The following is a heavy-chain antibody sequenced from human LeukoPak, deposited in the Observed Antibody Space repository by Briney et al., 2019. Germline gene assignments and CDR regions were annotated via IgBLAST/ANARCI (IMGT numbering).Heavy chain of an antibody. V-gene: IGHV3-30*04. Sequence: GGSLRLSCEASGFSFRTYAMHWVRQAPGQGLEWVARISYDGSDDHYSDSVKGGFTMSRDNAKSTVYLQMHSLQTADTAVYYCARPPSGTPGTFHLWGQGTMVIVSS. CDR3: ARPPSGTPGTFHL. CDR2: ISYDGSDD. J-gene: IGHJ3*01. D-gene: IGHD1-26*01. CDR1: GFSFRTYA.